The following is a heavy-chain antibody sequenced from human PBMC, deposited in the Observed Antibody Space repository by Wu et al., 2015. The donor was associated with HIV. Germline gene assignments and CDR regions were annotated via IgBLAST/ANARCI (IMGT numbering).Heavy chain of an antibody. Sequence: QVQLVQSGAELKKPGASVKVSCKASGYTFTDYYIHWVRQAPGQRLEWMGWVNPNSGATDYAQKFRGRVTMTRDTSIRTAYMELSRLRSDDTAVYYCARGANRAATTIRADAFDIWGQGTLVTVSS. V-gene: IGHV1-2*02. D-gene: IGHD6-13*01. CDR1: GYTFTDYY. CDR3: ARGANRAATTIRADAFDI. CDR2: VNPNSGAT. J-gene: IGHJ3*02.